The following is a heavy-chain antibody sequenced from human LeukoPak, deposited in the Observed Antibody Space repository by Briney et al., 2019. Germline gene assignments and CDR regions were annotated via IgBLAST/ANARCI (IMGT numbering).Heavy chain of an antibody. D-gene: IGHD3-10*01. V-gene: IGHV4-39*01. Sequence: SETLPLTCTVSGGSISSSSYYWGWIRQPPGKGLEWIGSIYYSGSTYYNPSLKSRVTISVDTSKNQFSLKLSSVTAADTAVYYCARLAHYYGSGSYYNGNWFDPWGQGTLVTVSS. CDR3: ARLAHYYGSGSYYNGNWFDP. J-gene: IGHJ5*02. CDR2: IYYSGST. CDR1: GGSISSSSYY.